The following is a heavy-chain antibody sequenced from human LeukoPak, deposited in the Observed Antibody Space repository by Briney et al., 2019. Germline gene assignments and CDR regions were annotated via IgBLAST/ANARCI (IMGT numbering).Heavy chain of an antibody. CDR3: ARVDYSDSSTYPGNWYFDL. D-gene: IGHD3-22*01. J-gene: IGHJ2*01. CDR1: GYSISSDYY. V-gene: IGHV4-38-2*01. CDR2: IYHTGNT. Sequence: PSETLSLTCAVSGYSISSDYYWGCIRQPPGKGLEWIGIIYHTGNTYYRPSLKSRITMSVDTSKNQFSLKLRSVTAADTAVYYCARVDYSDSSTYPGNWYFDLWGRGTLVTVSS.